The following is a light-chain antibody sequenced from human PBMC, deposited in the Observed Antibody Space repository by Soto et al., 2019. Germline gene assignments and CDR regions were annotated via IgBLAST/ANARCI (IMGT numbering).Light chain of an antibody. J-gene: IGLJ3*02. CDR1: SSDVGGYKY. CDR3: SSYTTTSTLV. V-gene: IGLV2-14*01. CDR2: EVS. Sequence: QSALTQPASVSGSPGQSITISCTGTSSDVGGYKYVSWYQQHPGKVPKLMIYEVSNRPSGVSNRFSGSKSANTASLTISGLQAEDEADYYCSSYTTTSTLVFGGGTKLTVL.